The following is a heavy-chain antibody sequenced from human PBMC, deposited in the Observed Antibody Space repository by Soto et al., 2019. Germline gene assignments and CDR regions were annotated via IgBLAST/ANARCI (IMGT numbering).Heavy chain of an antibody. V-gene: IGHV3-15*01. CDR1: GFNFRNAW. CDR2: IKSKIDGGTT. J-gene: IGHJ4*02. D-gene: IGHD3-22*01. Sequence: GGSLRLSCTASGFNFRNAWRSWVRQEPGKGLEWVGRIKSKIDGGTTDYAAPVKGRFTISRDDSKTTLYLQMNSLKTEDTAVYYCITVPWNVVVVNWGQGTLVTVSS. CDR3: ITVPWNVVVVN.